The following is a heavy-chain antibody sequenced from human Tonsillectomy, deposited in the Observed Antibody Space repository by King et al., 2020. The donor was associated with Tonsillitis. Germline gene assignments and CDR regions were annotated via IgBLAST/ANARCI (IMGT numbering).Heavy chain of an antibody. CDR2: ISYDGSTK. CDR3: AREGFPLTSGNYYYFDY. CDR1: GFTFNNYA. D-gene: IGHD1-26*01. Sequence: VQLVESGGGVVQPGRSLRLSCAASGFTFNNYAMHWVRQAPGKGLEWVTVISYDGSTKYYADSVKGRFSISRDNSKNTLYLQMNSLRAEDTAVYYCAREGFPLTSGNYYYFDYWGQGTLVTVSS. V-gene: IGHV3-30*04. J-gene: IGHJ4*02.